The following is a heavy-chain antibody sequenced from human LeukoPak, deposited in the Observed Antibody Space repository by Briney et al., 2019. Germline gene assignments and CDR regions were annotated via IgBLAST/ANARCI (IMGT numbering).Heavy chain of an antibody. D-gene: IGHD3-22*01. CDR2: IIPIFGTA. V-gene: IGHV1-69*13. Sequence: SVKVSCKASGGTFSSYAISRVRQAPGQGLEWMGGIIPIFGTANYAQKFQGRVTITADESTSTAYMELSSLRSEDTAVYYCARGPDYYDSSGYDYYYMDVWGKGTTVTVSS. CDR1: GGTFSSYA. CDR3: ARGPDYYDSSGYDYYYMDV. J-gene: IGHJ6*03.